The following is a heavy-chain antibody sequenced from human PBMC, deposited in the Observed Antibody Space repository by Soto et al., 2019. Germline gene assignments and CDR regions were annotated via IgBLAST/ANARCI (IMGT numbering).Heavy chain of an antibody. J-gene: IGHJ4*02. D-gene: IGHD3-10*01. CDR1: EYSLRIYW. CDR3: ARHQTGSGNSNFDF. Sequence: PXESLKISFQAFEYSLRIYWISWVRQNPGAGLEWMGRVDPNDSFATYSPSFEGHVSISVDKSTNIVYLQWRSLRASDTATYYCARHQTGSGNSNFDFWGQGTPVTVSS. V-gene: IGHV5-10-1*01. CDR2: VDPNDSFA.